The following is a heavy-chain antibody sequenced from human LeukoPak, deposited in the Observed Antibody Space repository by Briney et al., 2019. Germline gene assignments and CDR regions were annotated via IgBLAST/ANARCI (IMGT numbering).Heavy chain of an antibody. J-gene: IGHJ3*02. D-gene: IGHD1-26*01. CDR2: ISGSGGST. V-gene: IGHV3-23*01. Sequence: GGSLRLSCAASGFTFSSYAMSWVRQAPGKGLEWVSAISGSGGSTYYADSVKGRFTISRDNSKNTLYLQMNGLRAEDTAVYYCAKDGWELLNAFDIWGQGTMVTVSS. CDR3: AKDGWELLNAFDI. CDR1: GFTFSSYA.